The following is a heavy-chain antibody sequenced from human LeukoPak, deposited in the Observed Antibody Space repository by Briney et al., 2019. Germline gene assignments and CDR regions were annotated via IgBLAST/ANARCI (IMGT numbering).Heavy chain of an antibody. CDR3: ARHVGRITAADTRWFDP. Sequence: GESLKISCKGSGYSFTSQWIGWVRQMPGKGLEWMGFIYPGDSDTRYSPSFQGQVTISADKSISTAYLQWNSLKASDTAMYYCARHVGRITAADTRWFDPWGQGTLATVSS. CDR1: GYSFTSQW. D-gene: IGHD6-13*01. J-gene: IGHJ5*02. V-gene: IGHV5-51*01. CDR2: IYPGDSDT.